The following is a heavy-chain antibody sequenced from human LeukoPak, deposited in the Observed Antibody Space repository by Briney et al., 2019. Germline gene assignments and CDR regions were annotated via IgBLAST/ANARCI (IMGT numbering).Heavy chain of an antibody. CDR1: GGSISNSTYY. V-gene: IGHV4-39*01. Sequence: SETLSLTCTVSGGSISNSTYYWGWIRQPPGKGLEWIGTIYYSGRTYYNPSLKSRVTISLDTSKTQFSLNLTSVTAADTAVYYCATVKVTYSSSHFEYWGQGTLVTVSS. D-gene: IGHD6-13*01. J-gene: IGHJ4*02. CDR2: IYYSGRT. CDR3: ATVKVTYSSSHFEY.